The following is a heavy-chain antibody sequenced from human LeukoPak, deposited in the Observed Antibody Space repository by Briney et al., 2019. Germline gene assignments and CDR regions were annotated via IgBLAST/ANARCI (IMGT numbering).Heavy chain of an antibody. V-gene: IGHV3-15*01. J-gene: IGHJ4*02. Sequence: GGLRLSCAASGFTFSSYSMNWVRQAPGKGLEWVGRIKSKTDGGTTDYAAPVKGRFTISRDDSKNTLYLQMDSLKTEDTAVYYCTTDLGITMVRGVIILWGQGTLVTVSS. CDR1: GFTFSSYS. CDR2: IKSKTDGGTT. D-gene: IGHD3-10*01. CDR3: TTDLGITMVRGVIIL.